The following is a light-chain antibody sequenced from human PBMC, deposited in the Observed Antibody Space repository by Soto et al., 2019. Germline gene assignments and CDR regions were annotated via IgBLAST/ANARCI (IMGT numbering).Light chain of an antibody. Sequence: QSVLTQPPSASGTPGQRVTISCSGSSSNIGSNTVNWYQQLPGTAPKLLIYSNNQRPSVVPDRFSGSKSGTSASLAISGLQSEDEADYYCAAWDDRLYIYVFGTGTKLTVL. CDR3: AAWDDRLYIYV. V-gene: IGLV1-44*01. CDR1: SSNIGSNT. CDR2: SNN. J-gene: IGLJ1*01.